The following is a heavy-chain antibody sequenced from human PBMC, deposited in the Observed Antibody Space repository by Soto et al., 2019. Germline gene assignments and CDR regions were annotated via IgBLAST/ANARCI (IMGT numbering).Heavy chain of an antibody. Sequence: GGSLRLSCVASGFTLGRFSMNWVRQAPGKGLEWVSASSGSGSSTYYADSVRGRFTVSRDNSRNTLFLVLNSLRADDTAIYYCAREEQSGNFDFWGQGT. CDR3: AREEQSGNFDF. V-gene: IGHV3-23*01. D-gene: IGHD1-1*01. CDR2: SSGSGSST. CDR1: GFTLGRFS. J-gene: IGHJ4*02.